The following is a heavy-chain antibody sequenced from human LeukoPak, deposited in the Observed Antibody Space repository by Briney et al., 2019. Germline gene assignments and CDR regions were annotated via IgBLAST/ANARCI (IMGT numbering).Heavy chain of an antibody. V-gene: IGHV3-20*01. J-gene: IGHJ4*02. CDR1: GFTFADYG. D-gene: IGHD1-26*01. CDR2: INWNGGST. CDR3: ARDGRSRTFDY. Sequence: GGSLRLSWAASGFTFADYGMSWVRQAPGKGLGWVSGINWNGGSTGYADSLKGRFTIPGENAKNALQPQMNSLRAEDTALYRCARDGRSRTFDYWGQGTLVTVSS.